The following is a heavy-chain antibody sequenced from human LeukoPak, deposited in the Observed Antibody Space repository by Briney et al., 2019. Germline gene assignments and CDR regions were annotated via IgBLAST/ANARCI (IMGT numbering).Heavy chain of an antibody. CDR2: INPLNGNT. V-gene: IGHV1-18*04. J-gene: IGHJ4*02. CDR3: GSTRENY. D-gene: IGHD2-2*01. CDR1: GYRFTMYG. Sequence: ASVKVSCKASGYRFTMYGVTWVRQAPGRGPEWVGWINPLNGNTHFSQNFQARLTMVADTSTTTAYMELRSLKSDDTAVYYCGSTRENYWCQGTLVAVSS.